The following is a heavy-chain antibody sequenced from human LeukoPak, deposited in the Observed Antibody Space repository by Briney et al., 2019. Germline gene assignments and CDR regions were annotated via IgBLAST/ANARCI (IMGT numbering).Heavy chain of an antibody. CDR1: GFTFSSCA. V-gene: IGHV3-30-3*01. CDR3: AREGRSYYDY. D-gene: IGHD3-10*01. CDR2: VSYDGSNK. Sequence: GISLTLLCGASGFTFSSCATHWVRRATGKGVEWVAVVSYDGSNKYYADSVKGRYTISRDNSKNTLYLQMNSLRAEETAVYYCAREGRSYYDYWGQGTLVTVSS. J-gene: IGHJ4*02.